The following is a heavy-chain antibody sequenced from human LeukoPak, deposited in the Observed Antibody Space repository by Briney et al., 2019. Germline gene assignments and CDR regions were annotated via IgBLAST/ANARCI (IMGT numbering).Heavy chain of an antibody. V-gene: IGHV1-18*01. Sequence: ASVTVSCEASGYTFSSYGISWVRQAPGQGLEWMGWISAYNGNTNYAQKLQGRVTMTTDTSTSTAFMELRSLRSDDTAVYYCARDAKKYYYDSSGYYYWGQGTLVTVSS. CDR1: GYTFSSYG. D-gene: IGHD3-22*01. CDR2: ISAYNGNT. CDR3: ARDAKKYYYDSSGYYY. J-gene: IGHJ4*02.